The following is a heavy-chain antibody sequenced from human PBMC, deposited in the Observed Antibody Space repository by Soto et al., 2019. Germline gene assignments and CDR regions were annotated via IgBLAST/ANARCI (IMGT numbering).Heavy chain of an antibody. CDR2: TIPIFGTA. V-gene: IGHV1-69*13. D-gene: IGHD3-22*01. J-gene: IGHJ4*02. CDR3: ARASDYYDSSGYYPAYYFDY. CDR1: GGTFSSYA. Sequence: ASVKVSCKASGGTFSSYAISWVRQAPGQGLEWMGGTIPIFGTANYAQKFQGRVTITADESTSTAYMELSSLRSEDTAVYYCARASDYYDSSGYYPAYYFDYWGQGTLVTVSS.